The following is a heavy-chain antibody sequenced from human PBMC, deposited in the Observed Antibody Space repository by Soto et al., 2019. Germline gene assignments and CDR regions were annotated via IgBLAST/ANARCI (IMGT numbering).Heavy chain of an antibody. V-gene: IGHV3-30*03. CDR1: GFTFSSYG. J-gene: IGHJ6*02. CDR3: ATERTYSSGWRCGYCYYYGMDV. D-gene: IGHD6-19*01. CDR2: ISYDGSNK. Sequence: QVQLVESGGGVVQPGRSLRLSCAASGFTFSSYGMHWVRQAPGKGLEWVAVISYDGSNKYYADSVKGRFTITRDNSKNTLYLQMNSLRAEDTAVYYCATERTYSSGWRCGYCYYYGMDVWGQGTTVTVSS.